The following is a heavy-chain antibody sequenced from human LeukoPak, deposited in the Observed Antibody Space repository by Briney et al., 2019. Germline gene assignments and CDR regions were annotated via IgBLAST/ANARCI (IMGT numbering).Heavy chain of an antibody. CDR3: ARSPYSGFYYFDY. CDR2: IYHSGST. J-gene: IGHJ4*02. V-gene: IGHV4-38-2*02. Sequence: SETLSLTCTVSGYSISSGYFWGWIRQPPGKGLEWIGSIYHSGSTYYNPSLKSRVTISVDTSKNQFSLKLSSVTAADTAVYYCARSPYSGFYYFDYWGQGTLVTVSS. D-gene: IGHD5-12*01. CDR1: GYSISSGYF.